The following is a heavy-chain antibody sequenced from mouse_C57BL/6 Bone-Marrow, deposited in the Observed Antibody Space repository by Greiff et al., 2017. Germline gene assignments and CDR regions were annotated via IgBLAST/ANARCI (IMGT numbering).Heavy chain of an antibody. V-gene: IGHV14-2*01. J-gene: IGHJ1*03. CDR2: IDPADGET. D-gene: IGHD1-1*01. Sequence: EVKLQESGAELVKPGASVKLSCPASGFNIKDYYMHWVKQRTEQGLEWIGRIDPADGETKYSPKFQGKATITADTSSNTASLQLSSLTSEDTAAYYCASSYYYGSSYVWWYFGVWGTGATVTVSS. CDR1: GFNIKDYY. CDR3: ASSYYYGSSYVWWYFGV.